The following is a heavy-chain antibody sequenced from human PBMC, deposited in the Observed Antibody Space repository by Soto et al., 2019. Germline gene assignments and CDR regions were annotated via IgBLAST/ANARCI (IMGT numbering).Heavy chain of an antibody. CDR3: ARSRVEYGRPNYYYYGMDV. Sequence: PGESLKISCKGFGYSFTSYWISWVRQMPGKGLEWMGRIDPSDSYTNYSPSFQGHVTISADKSISTAYLQWSSLKASDTAMYYCARSRVEYGRPNYYYYGMDVWGQGTTVTVSS. CDR2: IDPSDSYT. V-gene: IGHV5-10-1*01. CDR1: GYSFTSYW. D-gene: IGHD6-6*01. J-gene: IGHJ6*02.